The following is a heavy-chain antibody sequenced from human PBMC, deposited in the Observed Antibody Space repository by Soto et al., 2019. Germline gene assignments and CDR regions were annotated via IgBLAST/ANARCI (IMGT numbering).Heavy chain of an antibody. V-gene: IGHV1-69*08. D-gene: IGHD2-2*01. CDR3: ARDLNLLLFIHDAFDI. CDR1: GGTFSSYT. Sequence: QVQLVQSGAEVKQPGSSVKVSCKASGGTFSSYTISWVRQAPGQGLEWMGRIIPILGIANYEQKLQGRVTITADKPTSTVYMELSSLRAEDTAVYYWARDLNLLLFIHDAFDIWGQGPMVTVSS. CDR2: IIPILGIA. J-gene: IGHJ3*02.